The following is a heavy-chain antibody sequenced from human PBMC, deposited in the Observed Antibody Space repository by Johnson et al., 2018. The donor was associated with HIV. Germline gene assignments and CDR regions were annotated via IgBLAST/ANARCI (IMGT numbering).Heavy chain of an antibody. D-gene: IGHD4-23*01. V-gene: IGHV3-33*06. CDR3: EKSPAKDHGGNSVAFTI. CDR1: GFTFSSYG. CDR2: IWYDGSNK. J-gene: IGHJ3*02. Sequence: QVQLVESGGGVVQPGKSLRLSCVASGFTFSSYGMHWVRQAPGKGLQWVAVIWYDGSNKYYADSVEGRFTVSRDNSKNTLQLQRNSLKAEDTAIYYCEKSPAKDHGGNSVAFTICGQGTMVTVSS.